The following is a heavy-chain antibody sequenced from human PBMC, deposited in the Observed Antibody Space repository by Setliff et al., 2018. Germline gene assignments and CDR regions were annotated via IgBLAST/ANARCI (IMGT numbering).Heavy chain of an antibody. CDR3: ATGPINNDV. CDR2: INPSSGKT. J-gene: IGHJ2*01. V-gene: IGHV1-8*02. Sequence: VKVSCKASGYTFNNYDINWVRQAPGQGLEWMGWINPSSGKTGYALNFQGRVTMTKNTSIATAYMDLSGLMSEDTAVYYCATGPINNDVWGRGTLVTAPQ. CDR1: GYTFNNYD.